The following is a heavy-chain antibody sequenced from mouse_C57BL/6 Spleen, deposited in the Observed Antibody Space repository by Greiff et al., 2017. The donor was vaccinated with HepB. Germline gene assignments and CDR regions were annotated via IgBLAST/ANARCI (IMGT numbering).Heavy chain of an antibody. CDR2: IYPGSGST. CDR3: ARSDRDYAGGY. Sequence: QVQLKQPGAELVKPGASVKMSCKASGYTFTSYWITWVKQRPGQGLEWIGDIYPGSGSTNYNEKFKSKATLTVDTSSSTAYMQLSSLTSEDSAVYYCARSDRDYAGGYWGQGTTLTVSS. J-gene: IGHJ2*01. V-gene: IGHV1-55*01. CDR1: GYTFTSYW. D-gene: IGHD2-4*01.